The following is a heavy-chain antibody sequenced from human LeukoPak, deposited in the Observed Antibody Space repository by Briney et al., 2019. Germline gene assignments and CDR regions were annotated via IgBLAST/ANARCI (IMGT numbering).Heavy chain of an antibody. CDR2: IYHSGSA. CDR1: GYSISSCYY. J-gene: IGHJ4*02. D-gene: IGHD1-14*01. V-gene: IGHV4-38-2*02. CDR3: ARDALNHYRPCDY. Sequence: SETLSLTCAVSGYSISSCYYWGWLRQPPGKGLEWLGSIYHSGSAYQNPSLRSRVTISVHTSKNLFSRKLRSVTAADAAEYYCARDALNHYRPCDYWGQGTLVTVSS.